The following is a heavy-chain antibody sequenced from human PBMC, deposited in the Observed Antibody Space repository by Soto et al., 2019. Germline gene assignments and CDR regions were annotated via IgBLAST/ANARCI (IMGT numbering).Heavy chain of an antibody. CDR3: ARGSMVRGVTPFDI. CDR2: IYYSGSA. V-gene: IGHV4-31*03. CDR1: SGSISRGPYY. Sequence: QVQLQESGPGLVKPSQTLSLTCNVSSGSISRGPYYWSWIRQHPGGGLEWIGYIYYSGSASYNPSLESRVTMSIDTAKSHFSLKLISVTAAHTAVYYCARGSMVRGVTPFDIWGHGTLVTVSS. D-gene: IGHD3-10*01. J-gene: IGHJ3*02.